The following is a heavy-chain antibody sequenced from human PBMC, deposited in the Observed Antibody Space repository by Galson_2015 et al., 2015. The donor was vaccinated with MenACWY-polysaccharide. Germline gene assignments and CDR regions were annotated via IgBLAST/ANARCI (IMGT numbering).Heavy chain of an antibody. V-gene: IGHV4-31*02. J-gene: IGHJ5*02. CDR3: ARGGRAVSSRNWFDP. CDR2: ISYDGGT. D-gene: IGHD3-16*01. Sequence: LAWIASISYDGGTYYNPSLKRRVTISVDKPNNQFSLKLNSVTAADTAVYYCARGGRAVSSRNWFDPWGQGTLVTVSS.